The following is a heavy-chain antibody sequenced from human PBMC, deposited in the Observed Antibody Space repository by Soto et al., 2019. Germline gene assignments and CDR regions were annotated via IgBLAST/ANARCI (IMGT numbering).Heavy chain of an antibody. CDR3: ARAPRSSWYAP. CDR2: ISAYNGNT. CDR1: GYIFTSYG. D-gene: IGHD6-13*01. Sequence: QVQLVQSGAEVKKPGASVKVSCKASGYIFTSYGISWVRQAPGQVLEWMGWISAYNGNTNYAQKHQGRVTMTTDTPTSKAYMELSSLRSDDTAVYYCARAPRSSWYAPWGQGTLVTVSS. V-gene: IGHV1-18*01. J-gene: IGHJ5*02.